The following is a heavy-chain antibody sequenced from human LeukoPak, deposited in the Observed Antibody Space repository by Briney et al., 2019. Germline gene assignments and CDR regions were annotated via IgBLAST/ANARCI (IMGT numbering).Heavy chain of an antibody. CDR1: GFTFDDYA. CDR3: AKGANYYGSGSYFDY. D-gene: IGHD3-10*01. V-gene: IGHV3-43*02. Sequence: PGGSLRLSCAASGFTFDDYAMHWVRQAPGKGLEWVSLISGDGDSTYFADSVKGRFTISRDNRKNSLYLQTNSLRTEDTALYYCAKGANYYGSGSYFDYWGQGTLVTVSP. J-gene: IGHJ4*02. CDR2: ISGDGDST.